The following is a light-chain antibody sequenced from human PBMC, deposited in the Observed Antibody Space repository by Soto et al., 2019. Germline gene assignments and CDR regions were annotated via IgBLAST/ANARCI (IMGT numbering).Light chain of an antibody. CDR1: QTVSSY. CDR3: QQRNTSIT. V-gene: IGKV3-11*01. J-gene: IGKJ5*01. CDR2: DAS. Sequence: IVLTQSPATLSLWPGETAILSCRASQTVSSYLSWYQHKPGQAPRLLIYDASKRAPGIPARFSGSGSGTDFTLTISSLEPEDFAVYYCQQRNTSITFGQGTRLEIE.